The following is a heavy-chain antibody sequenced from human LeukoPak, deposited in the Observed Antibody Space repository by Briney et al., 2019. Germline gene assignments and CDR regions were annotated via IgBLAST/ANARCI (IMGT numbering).Heavy chain of an antibody. Sequence: GGSLRLPCAASGFTFSSYAMSWVRQAPGKGLEWVSTISGGAGSTYFADSVKGRFTISRDNSKNTLYLQMNSLRAEDTAVYYCAKPLGATYFDYWGQGTLVTVSS. D-gene: IGHD1-26*01. J-gene: IGHJ4*02. CDR3: AKPLGATYFDY. CDR1: GFTFSSYA. V-gene: IGHV3-23*01. CDR2: ISGGAGST.